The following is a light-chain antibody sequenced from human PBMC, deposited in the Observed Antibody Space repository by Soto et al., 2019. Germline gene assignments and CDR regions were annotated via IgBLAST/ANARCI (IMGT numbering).Light chain of an antibody. V-gene: IGKV1-5*01. J-gene: IGKJ4*01. CDR1: QSISSW. CDR3: QQYKSYST. CDR2: DAY. Sequence: DIQMTQSPSTLSASVGDRVTITCRASQSISSWLAWYQQKPGKAPKLLIYDAYSLESGGPSRFSGSGSGTEFTLTISSLQPADFETYYGQQYKSYSTFGGGTKVEIK.